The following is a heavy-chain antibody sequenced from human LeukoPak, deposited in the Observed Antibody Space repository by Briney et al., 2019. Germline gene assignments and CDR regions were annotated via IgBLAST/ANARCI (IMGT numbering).Heavy chain of an antibody. V-gene: IGHV3-23*01. J-gene: IGHJ4*02. CDR1: GSTFSSYA. CDR2: ISGSGAGT. CDR3: AKSMTTVVTHLNS. Sequence: GGSLRLSCAASGSTFSSYAMSWVRQAPGKGLEWVSAISGSGAGTYYTDSVKGRFTISRDTSKDTLFLQMNSLRAEDTAIYYCAKSMTTVVTHLNSWGQGTLVTVSS. D-gene: IGHD4-23*01.